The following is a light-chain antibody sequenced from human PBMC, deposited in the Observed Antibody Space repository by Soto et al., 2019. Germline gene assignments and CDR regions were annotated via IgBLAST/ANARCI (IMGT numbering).Light chain of an antibody. CDR2: GAS. CDR1: QSVSLD. Sequence: EIVLTQSPATVSLSPGERATLSCRASQSVSLDLAWYQQKPGQAPRLLIYGASSRATGIPDRFSGSGSGTDFTLTISRLEPEDFAVYYCQQYGRTFGQGTKVDIK. J-gene: IGKJ1*01. V-gene: IGKV3-20*01. CDR3: QQYGRT.